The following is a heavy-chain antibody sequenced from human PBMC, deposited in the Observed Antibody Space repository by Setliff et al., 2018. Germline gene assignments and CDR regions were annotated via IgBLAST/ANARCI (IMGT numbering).Heavy chain of an antibody. D-gene: IGHD3-22*01. V-gene: IGHV1-3*01. Sequence: ASVKVSCKASGNRFTNYAFHWVRRAPGQSLEWVGRINAANGNTKYSQKFQGRVTITRDTSASTAYMELSSLTSEDTAVYYCARRLYDSSGYFNYWGQGTLVTVSS. J-gene: IGHJ4*02. CDR3: ARRLYDSSGYFNY. CDR1: GNRFTNYA. CDR2: INAANGNT.